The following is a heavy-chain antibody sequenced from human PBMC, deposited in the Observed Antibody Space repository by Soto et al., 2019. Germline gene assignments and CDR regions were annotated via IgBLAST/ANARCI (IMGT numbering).Heavy chain of an antibody. D-gene: IGHD2-15*01. V-gene: IGHV1-69*13. Sequence: SVKVSCKASGGTFSSYSISWVRQAPGQGLEWMGGIIPIFGTANYAQKFQGRVTITADESTSTAYMELSSLRSEDTAVYYCARAPICSGGSCYSVGMDVWGQGTTVTVSS. CDR2: IIPIFGTA. J-gene: IGHJ6*02. CDR1: GGTFSSYS. CDR3: ARAPICSGGSCYSVGMDV.